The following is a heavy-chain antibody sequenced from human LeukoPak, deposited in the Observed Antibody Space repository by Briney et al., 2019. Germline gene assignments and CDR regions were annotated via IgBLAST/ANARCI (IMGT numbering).Heavy chain of an antibody. CDR2: IYYSGST. J-gene: IGHJ4*02. Sequence: TSETLSLTCTVSGGSISSYYWSWIRQPPGKGLEWIGYIYYSGSTNYNPSLKSRVTISVDTSKNQFSLKLSSVTAADTAVYYCARATKITIFGVVIIGRYFDYWGQGTLVTVSS. D-gene: IGHD3-3*01. CDR3: ARATKITIFGVVIIGRYFDY. CDR1: GGSISSYY. V-gene: IGHV4-59*01.